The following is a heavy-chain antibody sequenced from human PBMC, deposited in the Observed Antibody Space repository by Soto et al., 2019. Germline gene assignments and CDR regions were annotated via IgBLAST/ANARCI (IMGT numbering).Heavy chain of an antibody. V-gene: IGHV4-30-2*01. CDR3: AAGGGLPRYY. J-gene: IGHJ4*02. Sequence: QLQLQESGSGLVKPSQTLSLTCAVSGGSISSGGYSWSWIRQPPGKGLEWIGYIYHSGSTYYNPSLKSRVTISVDRSKDQFSLKLSSGIAADTAVYYWAAGGGLPRYYWGQGTLVTVSS. D-gene: IGHD1-26*01. CDR2: IYHSGST. CDR1: GGSISSGGYS.